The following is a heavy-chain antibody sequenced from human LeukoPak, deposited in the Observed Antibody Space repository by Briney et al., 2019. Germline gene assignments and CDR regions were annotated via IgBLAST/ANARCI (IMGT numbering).Heavy chain of an antibody. CDR1: GGSISSYY. CDR2: IYTSGST. CDR3: ARQGIAAAGTSPPYYYYGMDV. J-gene: IGHJ6*02. V-gene: IGHV4-4*09. D-gene: IGHD6-13*01. Sequence: SETLSLTCTVSGGSISSYYWSWIRQPPGKGLEWIGYIYTSGSTNYNPSLKSRVTISVDTSKNQFSLKLSSVPAADTAVYYRARQGIAAAGTSPPYYYYGMDVWGQGPTVTVSS.